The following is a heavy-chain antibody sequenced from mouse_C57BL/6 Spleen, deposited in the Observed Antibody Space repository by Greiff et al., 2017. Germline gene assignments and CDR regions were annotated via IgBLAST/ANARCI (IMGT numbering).Heavy chain of an antibody. D-gene: IGHD1-1*01. CDR3: ARDYYGSRNWYFDV. Sequence: DVQLQESGPGLVKPSQSLSLSCSVTGYSITSGYYWNWIRQFPGNKLEWMGYISYDGSNNYNPSFKNRISITRDTSTNQFFLKLNSVTTEDTATYYCARDYYGSRNWYFDVWGTGTTVTVSS. CDR2: ISYDGSN. CDR1: GYSITSGYY. V-gene: IGHV3-6*01. J-gene: IGHJ1*03.